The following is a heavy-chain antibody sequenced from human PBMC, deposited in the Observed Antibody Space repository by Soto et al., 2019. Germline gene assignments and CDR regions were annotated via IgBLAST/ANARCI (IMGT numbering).Heavy chain of an antibody. CDR3: ARRGYSGYDLLPEYYYYYGMDV. CDR2: IYPGDSDT. Sequence: PGESLKISCKGSGYSFTSYWIGWVRQMPGKGLEWMGIIYPGDSDTRYSPSFQGQVTISADKSISTAYLQWSSLKASDTAMYYCARRGYSGYDLLPEYYYYYGMDVWGQGTTVTVSS. CDR1: GYSFTSYW. D-gene: IGHD5-12*01. J-gene: IGHJ6*02. V-gene: IGHV5-51*01.